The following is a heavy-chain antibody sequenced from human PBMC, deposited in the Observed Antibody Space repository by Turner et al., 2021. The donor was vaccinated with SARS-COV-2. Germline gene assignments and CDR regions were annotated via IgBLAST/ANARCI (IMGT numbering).Heavy chain of an antibody. Sequence: EVQAVESGGGLVQPGGALRISWATPGFPLSNYSMSWVRQAPGKGLEWITSISSSSSYIYYANTVKGIFTITRDNAKNLLYLQMNSLRAEDTYWYYCARDPIAVIRGPHISHNWIDPWGQGTLVTVSS. V-gene: IGHV3-21*02. CDR1: GFPLSNYS. D-gene: IGHD3-10*01. CDR3: ARDPIAVIRGPHISHNWIDP. J-gene: IGHJ5*02. CDR2: ISSSSSYI.